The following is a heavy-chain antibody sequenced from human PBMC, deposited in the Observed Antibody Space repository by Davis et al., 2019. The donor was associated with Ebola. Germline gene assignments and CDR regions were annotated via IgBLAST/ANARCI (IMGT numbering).Heavy chain of an antibody. Sequence: GGSLRLSCAASGFTFSSYWMSWVRQAPGKGLEWVANIKQDGSEKYYVDSVKGRFTISRDNAKNSLYLQMNSLRAEDTAVYYCARRGYCSGGSCYHGLWFDPWGQGTLVTVSS. CDR2: IKQDGSEK. CDR1: GFTFSSYW. CDR3: ARRGYCSGGSCYHGLWFDP. V-gene: IGHV3-7*01. J-gene: IGHJ5*02. D-gene: IGHD2-15*01.